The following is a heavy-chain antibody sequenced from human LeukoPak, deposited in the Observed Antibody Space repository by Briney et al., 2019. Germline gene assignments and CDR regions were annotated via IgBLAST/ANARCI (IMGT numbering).Heavy chain of an antibody. CDR2: IVPNSGAT. D-gene: IGHD1-26*01. J-gene: IGHJ4*02. V-gene: IGHV1-2*02. CDR3: ARRLGATSRVY. CDR1: RYTFTGYY. Sequence: GSVKVSCKASRYTFTGYYMHCVRQAPGHGLEWMGWIVPNSGATDYAQNFQGRVATTKDPSISTAYMEPARLTSDDSAVYYCARRLGATSRVYWGQGTLVTVSS.